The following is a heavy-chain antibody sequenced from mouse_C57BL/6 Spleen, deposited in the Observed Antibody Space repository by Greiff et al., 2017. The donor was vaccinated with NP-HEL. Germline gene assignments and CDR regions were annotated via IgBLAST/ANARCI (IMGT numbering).Heavy chain of an antibody. CDR2: ISSGSSTT. CDR3: ARRDAFAY. D-gene: IGHD3-3*01. J-gene: IGHJ3*01. V-gene: IGHV5-17*01. Sequence: EVKLLESGGGLVKPGGSLKLSCAASGFTFSDYGMPWVRQAPEQGLEWVAYISSGSSTTYYADTVKGRFTLSRDTANNTPFMQMTGLRAEDTAMYYCARRDAFAYWGQGTLVTVSA. CDR1: GFTFSDYG.